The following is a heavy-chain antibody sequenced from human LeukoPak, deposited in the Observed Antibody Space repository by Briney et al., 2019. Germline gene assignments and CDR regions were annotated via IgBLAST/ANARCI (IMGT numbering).Heavy chain of an antibody. D-gene: IGHD5-18*01. CDR2: IKKDGSEK. CDR3: ARHLSGVTGYTYGRGIDY. J-gene: IGHJ4*02. Sequence: GGSLRLSCAASGFTFSSYWMSWVRQAPGKGVEWVANIKKDGSEKYYVDSVKGRFTISRDSAKTSLYLQMISLRAEDTAVYYCARHLSGVTGYTYGRGIDYWGQGTLVTVSS. CDR1: GFTFSSYW. V-gene: IGHV3-7*01.